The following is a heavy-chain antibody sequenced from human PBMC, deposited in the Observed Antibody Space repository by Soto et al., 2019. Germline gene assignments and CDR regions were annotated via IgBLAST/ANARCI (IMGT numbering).Heavy chain of an antibody. CDR1: GFTCSSYS. D-gene: IGHD3-22*01. CDR2: ISSSSSYI. V-gene: IGHV3-21*01. CDR3: ASRPFSSGYALDC. Sequence: PGGSLRLSCAASGFTCSSYSMNWVRQAPGKGLEWVSSISSSSSYIYYADSVKGRFTISRDNAKNSLYLQMNSLRAEDKAVYYCASRPFSSGYALDCWGQGTLVTVSS. J-gene: IGHJ4*02.